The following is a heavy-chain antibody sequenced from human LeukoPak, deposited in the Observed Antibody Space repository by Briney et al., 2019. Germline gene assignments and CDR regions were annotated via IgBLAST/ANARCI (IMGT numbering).Heavy chain of an antibody. Sequence: ASVKVSCKASGNTFIGYYMHWVRQAPGQGLEWMGWINPNSGGTNYAQKFQGRVTMTRDTSISTAYMELSRLRSDDTAVYYCGGGVAVVAGVDWFDPWGQGTLVTVSS. D-gene: IGHD3-22*01. CDR2: INPNSGGT. CDR1: GNTFIGYY. V-gene: IGHV1-2*02. J-gene: IGHJ5*02. CDR3: GGGVAVVAGVDWFDP.